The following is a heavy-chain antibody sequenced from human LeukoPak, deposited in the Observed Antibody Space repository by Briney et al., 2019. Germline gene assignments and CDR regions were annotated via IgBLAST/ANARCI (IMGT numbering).Heavy chain of an antibody. D-gene: IGHD6-19*01. CDR3: ARAVAGRSYFDY. CDR2: INAGNGNT. CDR1: GYTFTSYA. J-gene: IGHJ4*02. V-gene: IGHV1-3*01. Sequence: ASVKVSCKASGYTFTSYAMHWVRQAPGQRLEWMGWINAGNGNTKYSQKFQGRVTITRDTSASTAYMELSSLRSEDTAVHYCARAVAGRSYFDYWGQGTLVTVSS.